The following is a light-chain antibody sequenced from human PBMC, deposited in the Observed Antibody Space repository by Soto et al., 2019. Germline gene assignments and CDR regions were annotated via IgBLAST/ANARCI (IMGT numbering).Light chain of an antibody. J-gene: IGKJ2*01. Sequence: DIQMTQSPSTLSASVGDRDTITCRASQSISSWLAWYQQKPGKAPKLLIYDASSLESGVPSRFSGSRSGTEFTLTISSLQPDDFATYYCQQYNSFPYTFGQGTKLEIK. CDR1: QSISSW. CDR3: QQYNSFPYT. V-gene: IGKV1-5*01. CDR2: DAS.